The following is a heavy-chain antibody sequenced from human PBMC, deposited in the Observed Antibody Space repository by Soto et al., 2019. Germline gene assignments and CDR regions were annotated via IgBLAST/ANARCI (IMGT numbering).Heavy chain of an antibody. CDR3: ARETLLGITSADY. J-gene: IGHJ4*02. Sequence: QVQLQQWGAGLLKPSETLSLTCAVYGGSFSGYYWSWIRQPPGKGLEWIGEINHSGSTNYNPSLKSRVTISVDTSKNQFSLRLSSVTAADTAVYYCARETLLGITSADYWGQGTLVTVSS. D-gene: IGHD2-15*01. CDR2: INHSGST. CDR1: GGSFSGYY. V-gene: IGHV4-34*01.